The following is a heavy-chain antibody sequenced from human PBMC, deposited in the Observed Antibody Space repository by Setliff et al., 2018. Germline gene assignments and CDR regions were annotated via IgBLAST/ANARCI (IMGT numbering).Heavy chain of an antibody. CDR3: AKVDIDYIMTRDNTWQYFFYMDV. D-gene: IGHD5-12*01. CDR2: INHTGST. CDR1: GGSFSGYY. Sequence: SETLSLTCAVYGGSFSGYYWSWIRQPPGKGLEWIGEINHTGSTNYSPSLKSRVTISVDTSKNQVSLKVTSVTAEDTAVYYCAKVDIDYIMTRDNTWQYFFYMDVWGRGTTVTVSS. J-gene: IGHJ6*03. V-gene: IGHV4-34*01.